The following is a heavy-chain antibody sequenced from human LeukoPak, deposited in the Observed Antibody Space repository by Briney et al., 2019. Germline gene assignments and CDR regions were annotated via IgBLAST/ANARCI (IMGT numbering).Heavy chain of an antibody. CDR2: ISSSGSTI. CDR1: GFTFSSYE. V-gene: IGHV3-48*03. J-gene: IGHJ4*02. CDR3: ARLSSVGSYNHLDY. D-gene: IGHD5-24*01. Sequence: GGSLRLSCAASGFTFSSYEMNWVRQAPGKGLEWVSYISSSGSTIYYADSVKGRFTISRDNAKSSLYLQMNSLRAEDTAVYYCARLSSVGSYNHLDYWGQGTLVTVSS.